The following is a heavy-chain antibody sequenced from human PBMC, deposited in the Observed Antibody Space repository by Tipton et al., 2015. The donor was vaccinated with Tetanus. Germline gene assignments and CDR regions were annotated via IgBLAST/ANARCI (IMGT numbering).Heavy chain of an antibody. CDR1: GGSMSTYY. CDR2: VYYTGST. D-gene: IGHD6-19*01. V-gene: IGHV4-59*01. CDR3: AKSDGAQTSGLYPSLYFDF. J-gene: IGHJ4*02. Sequence: TLSLTCTVSGGSMSTYYWSWIRQPPGKGLEWIGYVYYTGSTDYNHSLKSRVTISVDTSKSQFSLRLTSVTAADTAVYFCAKSDGAQTSGLYPSLYFDFRGQGSLVTVAS.